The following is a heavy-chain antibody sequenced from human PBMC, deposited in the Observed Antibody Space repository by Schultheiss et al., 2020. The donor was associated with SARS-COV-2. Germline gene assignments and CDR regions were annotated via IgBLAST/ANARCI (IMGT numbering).Heavy chain of an antibody. D-gene: IGHD6-19*01. V-gene: IGHV3-23*01. CDR1: GFTFSSYG. Sequence: GESLKISCAASGFTFSSYGMHWVRQAPGKGLEWVSSISGSDATHYADSVKGRFTISRDSSKNTLYLQMNSLRAEDTGVYYCAKDREYSPVALDFWGQGTLVTVSS. CDR2: ISGSDAT. CDR3: AKDREYSPVALDF. J-gene: IGHJ4*02.